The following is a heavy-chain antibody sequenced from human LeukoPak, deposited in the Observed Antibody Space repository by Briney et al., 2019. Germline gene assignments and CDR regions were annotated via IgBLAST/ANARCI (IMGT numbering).Heavy chain of an antibody. Sequence: AETLSLTCAVYGGSFSGYYWSWIRQPPGKGLEWIGEINHSRSNNYNPSLKSRVTISVDTSKNQFSLKLSSVTAADTAVYYCARAGRGYWSSTSCRKTYYFDYWGQGTMVTVSS. CDR1: GGSFSGYY. CDR2: INHSRSN. D-gene: IGHD2-2*01. J-gene: IGHJ4*02. CDR3: ARAGRGYWSSTSCRKTYYFDY. V-gene: IGHV4-34*01.